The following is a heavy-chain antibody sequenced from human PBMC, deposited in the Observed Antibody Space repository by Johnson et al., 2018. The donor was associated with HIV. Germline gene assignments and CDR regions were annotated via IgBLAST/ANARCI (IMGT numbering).Heavy chain of an antibody. Sequence: QMLLVESGGGVVQPGRSLRLSCAASGFTFSSYAMHWVRQAPGKGLEWVAVIPYDGYNKYYADSVKGRFTISRDNAKNSLYLQMNSLRAEDTALYYCARDPGGAAVAGDAFDIWGQGTMVTVSS. V-gene: IGHV3-30-3*01. CDR3: ARDPGGAAVAGDAFDI. D-gene: IGHD6-13*01. J-gene: IGHJ3*02. CDR2: IPYDGYNK. CDR1: GFTFSSYA.